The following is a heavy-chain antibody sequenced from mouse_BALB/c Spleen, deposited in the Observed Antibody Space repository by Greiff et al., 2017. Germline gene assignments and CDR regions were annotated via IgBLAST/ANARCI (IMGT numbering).Heavy chain of an antibody. D-gene: IGHD2-1*01. CDR2: IWAGGST. V-gene: IGHV2-9*02. Sequence: QVQLKESGPGLVAPSQSLSITCTVSGFSLTSYGVHWVRQPPGKGLEWLGVIWAGGSTNYNSALMSRLSISNDNSKSQVFLKMNSLQTDYTAMYYCARDRAYGNLFAYWGQGTLVTVSA. CDR3: ARDRAYGNLFAY. CDR1: GFSLTSYG. J-gene: IGHJ3*01.